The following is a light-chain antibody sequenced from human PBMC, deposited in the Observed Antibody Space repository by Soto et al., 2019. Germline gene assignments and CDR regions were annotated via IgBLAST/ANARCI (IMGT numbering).Light chain of an antibody. J-gene: IGLJ3*02. CDR2: SNN. Sequence: QAVVTQPPSASGTPGQRVTISCSGSSSNIGSNTVNWYQQLPGMAPKLLIYSNNQRPSGVPDRFSGSKSGTSASLAISGLQSEDEADYYCAAWDDSLNGPNWVFGGGTKLTVL. CDR3: AAWDDSLNGPNWV. V-gene: IGLV1-44*01. CDR1: SSNIGSNT.